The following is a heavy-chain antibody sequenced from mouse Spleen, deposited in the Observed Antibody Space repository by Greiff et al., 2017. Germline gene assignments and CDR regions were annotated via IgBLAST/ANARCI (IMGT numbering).Heavy chain of an antibody. Sequence: EVNVVESGGGLVQPGGSRKLSCAASGFTFSSFGMHWVRQAPEKGLEWVAYISSGSSTIYYADTVKGRFTISRDNPKNTLFLQMTSLRSEDTAMYYCARSGYGNGFAYWGQGTLVTVSA. CDR2: ISSGSSTI. J-gene: IGHJ3*01. D-gene: IGHD2-10*02. V-gene: IGHV5-17*02. CDR1: GFTFSSFG. CDR3: ARSGYGNGFAY.